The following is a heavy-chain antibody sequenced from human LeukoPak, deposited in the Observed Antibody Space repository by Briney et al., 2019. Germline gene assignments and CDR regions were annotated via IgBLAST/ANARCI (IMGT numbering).Heavy chain of an antibody. Sequence: AGGSLRLSCAASGFNFNTYTMNWVRQAPGKGLEWVSSISSDSSYIYYADAVHGRFTVSRDNAKYSLYLQMNSLRAEDTAVYYCVRGSYGAYDYWGQGSLVTVSS. J-gene: IGHJ4*02. CDR2: ISSDSSYI. D-gene: IGHD4-17*01. CDR1: GFNFNTYT. CDR3: VRGSYGAYDY. V-gene: IGHV3-21*01.